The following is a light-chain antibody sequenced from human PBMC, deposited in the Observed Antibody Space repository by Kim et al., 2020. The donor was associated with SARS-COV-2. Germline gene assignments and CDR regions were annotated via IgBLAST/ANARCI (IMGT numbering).Light chain of an antibody. V-gene: IGLV3-21*04. CDR3: QEWDSSSDHPV. CDR1: NGGSKR. CDR2: YDS. J-gene: IGLJ2*01. Sequence: APGKRARNTGGGNNGGSKRVKGYRRKQGQAPERVIDYDSEGSSGIPERFAGYNAGNTGTMTISRVEGGDEADYDCQEWDSSSDHPVFGGGTQLTVL.